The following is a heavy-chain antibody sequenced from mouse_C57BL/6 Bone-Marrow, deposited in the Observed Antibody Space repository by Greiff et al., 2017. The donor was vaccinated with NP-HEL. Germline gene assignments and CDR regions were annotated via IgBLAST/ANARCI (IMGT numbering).Heavy chain of an antibody. J-gene: IGHJ4*01. CDR1: GFSINSDCY. CDR2: TFYSGIT. D-gene: IGHD1-1*01. V-gene: IGHV3-3*01. CDR3: ARGYYYGSSYGGYYAMDY. Sequence: EVKVVESGPSLVRPSQTLSLTCAVTGFSINSDCYWIWIRQFPGNKLEYIGYTFYSGITYYNPSLESRTYITRDTSKNQFALKLSSVTTEDTATYYCARGYYYGSSYGGYYAMDYWGQGTSVTVSS.